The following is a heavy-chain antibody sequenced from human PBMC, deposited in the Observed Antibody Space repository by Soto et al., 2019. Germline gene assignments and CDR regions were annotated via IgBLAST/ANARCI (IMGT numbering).Heavy chain of an antibody. J-gene: IGHJ4*02. D-gene: IGHD1-1*01. CDR3: APWWNRMY. CDR1: GFTFSDYG. V-gene: IGHV3-30*03. CDR2: ISNDGRKK. Sequence: GGSLRLSCAASGFTFSDYGMHWVRQAPGKGLEWVAVISNDGRKKYYADSVKGRFTISRDNSKNTVYLQMNSLRAEDTAVYYCAPWWNRMYWGQGTLVTVSS.